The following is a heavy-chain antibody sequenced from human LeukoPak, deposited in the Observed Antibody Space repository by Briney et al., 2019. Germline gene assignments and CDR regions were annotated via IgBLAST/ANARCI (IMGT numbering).Heavy chain of an antibody. CDR3: AKLTGLCSGASCYAGIDY. Sequence: PGRSLRLSCAASGFTFSSYGMHWVRQAPGKGLEWVAVISYDGSNKYYADSVKGRFTISRDNSKNTLYLQMDRLTADDTATYYCAKLTGLCSGASCYAGIDYWGQGTLVTVSS. V-gene: IGHV3-30*18. CDR1: GFTFSSYG. CDR2: ISYDGSNK. D-gene: IGHD2-2*01. J-gene: IGHJ4*02.